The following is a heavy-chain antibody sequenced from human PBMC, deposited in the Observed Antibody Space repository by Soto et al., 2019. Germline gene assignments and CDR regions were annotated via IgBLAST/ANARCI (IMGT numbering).Heavy chain of an antibody. CDR3: ARHRGRADAFDI. V-gene: IGHV4-59*08. D-gene: IGHD3-10*01. Sequence: SETLSLTCTVSGGSISSYYWSWIRQPPGKGLEWIGYIYYSGSTNYNPSLKSRVTISVDTTKNQFSLKLSSVTAADTAVYYCARHRGRADAFDIWGQGTMVTVSS. CDR2: IYYSGST. CDR1: GGSISSYY. J-gene: IGHJ3*02.